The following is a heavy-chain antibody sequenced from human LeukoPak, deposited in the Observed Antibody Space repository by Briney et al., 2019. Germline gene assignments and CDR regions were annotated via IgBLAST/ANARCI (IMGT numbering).Heavy chain of an antibody. D-gene: IGHD3-10*01. CDR1: GGSFSGYY. J-gene: IGHJ3*02. Sequence: PSETLSLTCAVYGGSFSGYYWSWIRQPPGKGLEWIGEINHSGSTKYNPSLKSRVTISVDTSKNQFSLKLSSVTAADTAVYYCARDLTDITMVRGVIIPDAFDIWGQGTMVTVSS. CDR3: ARDLTDITMVRGVIIPDAFDI. CDR2: INHSGST. V-gene: IGHV4-34*01.